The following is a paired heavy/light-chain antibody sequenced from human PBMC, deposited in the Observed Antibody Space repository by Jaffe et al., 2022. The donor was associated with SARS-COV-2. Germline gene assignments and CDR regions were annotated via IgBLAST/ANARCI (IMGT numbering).Heavy chain of an antibody. D-gene: IGHD2-15*01. J-gene: IGHJ4*02. CDR2: VYHSGPT. CDR1: GGSISSGGYY. CDR3: ARDLGFGGHGLDD. V-gene: IGHV4-31*03. Sequence: QVHLQESGPGLVTPSQTLSLTCTVSGGSISSGGYYWSWIRQHPGKGLEWIGHVYHSGPTDYNPSLKSRLTMSVDTSKNQFSLKLTSVTAADTAVYYCARDLGFGGHGLDDWGQGTLVIVSS.
Light chain of an antibody. CDR2: TAS. CDR3: QQYTSQPWT. CDR1: QSITNW. V-gene: IGKV1-5*03. J-gene: IGKJ1*01. Sequence: DIQMTQSPSTLSASIGDRVTITCRASQSITNWLAWYQQKPGKAPKLLIYTASTLKRGVPSRFSGSGYETEFTLTISSLQPDDFATYYCQQYTSQPWTFGPGTKVEIK.